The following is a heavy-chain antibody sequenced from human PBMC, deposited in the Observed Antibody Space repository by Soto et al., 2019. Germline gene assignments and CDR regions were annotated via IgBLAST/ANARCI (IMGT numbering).Heavy chain of an antibody. CDR2: IKQDGSEK. Sequence: EVQLVESGGGLVQPGGSLRLSCAASGFTFSSYWMSWVRQAPGKGLEWVANIKQDGSEKYYVDSVKGRFTISRDNAKNSLYLQRNSLRAENTAVYYCARGPNIVATRRDVYYYYGMDVWGQGTTVTVSS. J-gene: IGHJ6*02. D-gene: IGHD5-12*01. CDR3: ARGPNIVATRRDVYYYYGMDV. CDR1: GFTFSSYW. V-gene: IGHV3-7*01.